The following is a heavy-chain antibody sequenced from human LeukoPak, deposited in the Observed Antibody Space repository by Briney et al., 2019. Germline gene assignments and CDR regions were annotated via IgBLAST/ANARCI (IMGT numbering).Heavy chain of an antibody. J-gene: IGHJ3*02. CDR2: IYYSGST. CDR1: GGSISSYY. CDR3: ARYGDYADDAFDI. V-gene: IGHV4-59*08. Sequence: PSETLSLTCTVSGGSISSYYWSWIRQPPGKGLEWIGYIYYSGSTNYNPSLKSRVTISVDTSKNQFSLKLSSVTAADTAVYYCARYGDYADDAFDIWGQGTMVTVSS. D-gene: IGHD4-17*01.